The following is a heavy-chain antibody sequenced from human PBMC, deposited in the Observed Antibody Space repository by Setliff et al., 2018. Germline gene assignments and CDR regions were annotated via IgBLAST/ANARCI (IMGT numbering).Heavy chain of an antibody. V-gene: IGHV1-46*01. Sequence: ASVKVSCKASGYSFTSYYIHWVRKAPGQGLEWMGIINPGGGSASVVDNFQDRVTMTRDTSTSTVYLDLSSLRAEDTAVYYCARGGKAADARKGLFENWGQGTLVTVSS. D-gene: IGHD6-13*01. J-gene: IGHJ4*02. CDR2: INPGGGSA. CDR3: ARGGKAADARKGLFEN. CDR1: GYSFTSYY.